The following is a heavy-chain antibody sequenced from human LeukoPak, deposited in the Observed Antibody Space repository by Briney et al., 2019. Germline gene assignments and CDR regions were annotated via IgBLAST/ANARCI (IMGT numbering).Heavy chain of an antibody. CDR1: GGSISSYY. CDR3: ARSTVTTPGPYYYYGMDV. CDR2: IYYSGST. Sequence: SETLSLTCTVSGGSISSYYWSWIRQPPGKGLEWIGYIYYSGSTNYNPSLKRRVTISVDTSKNQFSLKLSSVTAADTAVYYCARSTVTTPGPYYYYGMDVWGQGTTVTVSS. J-gene: IGHJ6*02. V-gene: IGHV4-59*01. D-gene: IGHD4-17*01.